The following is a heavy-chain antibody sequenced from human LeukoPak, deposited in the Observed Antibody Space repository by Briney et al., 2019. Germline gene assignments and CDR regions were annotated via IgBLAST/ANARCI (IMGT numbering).Heavy chain of an antibody. CDR3: ARDSPGYGAYDLG. J-gene: IGHJ4*02. D-gene: IGHD5-12*01. CDR1: GFTFSDYY. Sequence: GGSLRLSCAASGFTFSDYYMSWVRQAPGKGLEWVANIKEDGSAKYSVDSVKGRFTISRDNAKNTLYLQMNSLRAEDTAVYYCARDSPGYGAYDLGWGQGTLVTVSS. V-gene: IGHV3-7*04. CDR2: IKEDGSAK.